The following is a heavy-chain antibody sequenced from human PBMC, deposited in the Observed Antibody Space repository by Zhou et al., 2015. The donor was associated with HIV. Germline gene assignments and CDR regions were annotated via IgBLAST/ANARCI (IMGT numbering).Heavy chain of an antibody. V-gene: IGHV1-8*01. J-gene: IGHJ4*02. CDR1: GYTFTNYD. Sequence: QVQLMQSGAEVKKPGASVKVSCKASGYTFTNYDINWVRQATGQGLEWMGWMNTNNGRTGYAQKFQGRVTMTRETSTGTAYMELSGLTSEDTAIYYCTRGRWEVPDAYWGQGSLVTVSP. CDR3: TRGRWEVPDAY. CDR2: MNTNNGRT. D-gene: IGHD1-26*01.